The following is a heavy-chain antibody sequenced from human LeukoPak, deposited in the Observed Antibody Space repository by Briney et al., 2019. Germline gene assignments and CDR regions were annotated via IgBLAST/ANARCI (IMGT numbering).Heavy chain of an antibody. CDR2: IYYSGST. J-gene: IGHJ4*02. Sequence: SETLSLTCTVSGGSISSSSYYWGWIRQPPGKGLEWIGSIYYSGSTYYNPSLKSRVTISVDTSKNQFSLKLSSVTAADTAVYYCASPYDFWSGYLYWGQGTLVTVSS. CDR3: ASPYDFWSGYLY. D-gene: IGHD3-3*01. V-gene: IGHV4-39*01. CDR1: GGSISSSSYY.